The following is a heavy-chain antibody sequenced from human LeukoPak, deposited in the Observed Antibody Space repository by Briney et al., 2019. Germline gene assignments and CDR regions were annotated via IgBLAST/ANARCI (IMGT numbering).Heavy chain of an antibody. CDR1: GYTSTGYY. V-gene: IGHV1-2*06. CDR3: AAWAYVSGNGMDV. J-gene: IGHJ6*02. D-gene: IGHD3-10*01. CDR2: INPNSGGT. Sequence: RASVKVSCKAFGYTSTGYYMHWVRQAPGQGPEWMGRINPNSGGTNYAQKFQGRVTMTRDTSISTVYMELSRLRSDDTAVYYCAAWAYVSGNGMDVWGQGTTVTVSS.